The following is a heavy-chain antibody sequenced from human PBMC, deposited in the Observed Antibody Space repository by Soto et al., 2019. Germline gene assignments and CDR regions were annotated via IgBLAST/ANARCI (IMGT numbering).Heavy chain of an antibody. CDR3: ARENYGSFDY. Sequence: PAWSMRLCCSGCGFIFRIDAIHLVRQAPGKGLEYVSFISIDGSRTHYADSVRGRFTISRDNARNSLYLQMNSLRAEDTAVYYCARENYGSFDYWGQGTLVTVSS. J-gene: IGHJ4*02. CDR1: GFIFRIDA. CDR2: ISIDGSRT. D-gene: IGHD3-10*01. V-gene: IGHV3-64*04.